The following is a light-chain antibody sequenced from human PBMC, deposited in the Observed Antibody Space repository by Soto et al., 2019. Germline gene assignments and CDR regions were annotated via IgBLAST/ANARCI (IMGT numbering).Light chain of an antibody. J-gene: IGKJ1*01. Sequence: AIRMTQSSSSLSASTGDRVTITCRASQGISTYLAWYQQKPGNAPKRLIYAASSLQSGVPSRFSGSGSGTEFTLTISSLQPEDFATYYCLQHNSYPPAFGQGTKVDIK. CDR2: AAS. V-gene: IGKV1-8*01. CDR1: QGISTY. CDR3: LQHNSYPPA.